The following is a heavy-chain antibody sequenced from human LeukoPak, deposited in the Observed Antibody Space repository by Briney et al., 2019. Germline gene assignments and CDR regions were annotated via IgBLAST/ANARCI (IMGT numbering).Heavy chain of an antibody. J-gene: IGHJ4*02. CDR3: ARYTAMVTGFDY. CDR1: GGSISSYY. D-gene: IGHD5-18*01. V-gene: IGHV4-59*01. Sequence: SETLSLTCTVSGGSISSYYWSWIRQPPGKGPEWIGYIYYSGSTNYNPPLKSRVTISVDTSKNQFSLKLSSVTAADTAVYYCARYTAMVTGFDYWGQGTLVTVSS. CDR2: IYYSGST.